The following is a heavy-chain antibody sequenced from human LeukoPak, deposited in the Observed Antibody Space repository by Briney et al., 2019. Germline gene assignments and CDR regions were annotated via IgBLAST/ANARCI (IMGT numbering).Heavy chain of an antibody. CDR1: GFTFSSYA. Sequence: PGRSLRLSCAASGFTFSSYAMHWVRQAPGKGLEWVAVISYDGSNKYYADSVKGRFTISRYNSKNTLYLQMNSLRAEDTAVYYCARAPPRPGDSEDWFDPWGQGTLVTVSS. J-gene: IGHJ5*02. CDR3: ARAPPRPGDSEDWFDP. V-gene: IGHV3-30-3*01. CDR2: ISYDGSNK. D-gene: IGHD4-17*01.